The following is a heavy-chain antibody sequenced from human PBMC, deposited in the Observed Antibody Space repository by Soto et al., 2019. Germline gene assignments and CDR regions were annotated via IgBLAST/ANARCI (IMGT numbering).Heavy chain of an antibody. Sequence: PSETLSLTCAVSGGSISSSNWWSWVRQPPGKGLEWIGEIYHSGSTNYNPSLKSRVTISVDKSKNQFSLKLSSVTAADTAVYYCARVMGCSGGSCYSDYFDYWGQGTLVTVSS. V-gene: IGHV4-4*02. CDR2: IYHSGST. CDR3: ARVMGCSGGSCYSDYFDY. D-gene: IGHD2-15*01. J-gene: IGHJ4*02. CDR1: GGSISSSNW.